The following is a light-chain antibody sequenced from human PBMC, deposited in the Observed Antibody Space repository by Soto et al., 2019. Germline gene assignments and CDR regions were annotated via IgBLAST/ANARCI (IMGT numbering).Light chain of an antibody. J-gene: IGLJ1*01. Sequence: QSALTQPPSASGSPGQSVTISCTGTSSDVGRYNYVSWYQQRPGKVTKLMVYEVNKRPSGVPDRFSGSKSGNTASLTVSGLQTEDDADYYCTSYAGGNNVFGTGTKLTVL. CDR2: EVN. CDR3: TSYAGGNNV. CDR1: SSDVGRYNY. V-gene: IGLV2-8*01.